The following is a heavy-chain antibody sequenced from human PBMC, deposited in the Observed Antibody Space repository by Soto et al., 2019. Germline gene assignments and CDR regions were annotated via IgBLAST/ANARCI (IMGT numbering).Heavy chain of an antibody. Sequence: GGSLRLSCAASGFTFSNAWMNWVRQAPWKGLEWVGRIKSKTDGGTTDYAAPVKGRFTISRDDSKNTLYLQMNSLKTEDTAVYYCTTDPIIVLMVYASDYWGQGTLVTVSS. D-gene: IGHD2-8*01. V-gene: IGHV3-15*07. J-gene: IGHJ4*02. CDR1: GFTFSNAW. CDR3: TTDPIIVLMVYASDY. CDR2: IKSKTDGGTT.